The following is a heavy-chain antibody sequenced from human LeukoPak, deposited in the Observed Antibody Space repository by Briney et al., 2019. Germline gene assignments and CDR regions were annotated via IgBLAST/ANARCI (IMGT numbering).Heavy chain of an antibody. Sequence: GGSLRLSCAASGFTFDDYAMHWVRQAPGKGLEWVSGISWNSGSIGYADSVKGRFTISRDNAKNSLYLQMNSLRAEDTALYYCAKDNSFGIGGLLDYRGQGTLVTVSS. CDR3: AKDNSFGIGGLLDY. D-gene: IGHD3-3*01. J-gene: IGHJ4*02. CDR2: ISWNSGSI. CDR1: GFTFDDYA. V-gene: IGHV3-9*01.